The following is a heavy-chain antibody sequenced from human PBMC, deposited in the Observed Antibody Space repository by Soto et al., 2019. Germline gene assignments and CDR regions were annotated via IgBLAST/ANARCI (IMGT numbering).Heavy chain of an antibody. J-gene: IGHJ5*02. CDR1: GGSISSYY. CDR3: ARVALIYYYDSSGYYSSWFDP. D-gene: IGHD3-22*01. CDR2: IYYSGST. Sequence: PSETLSLTCTVSGGSISSYYWSWIRQPPGKGLEWIGYIYYSGSTNYNPSLKSRVTISVDTSKNQFSLKLSSVTAADTAVYYCARVALIYYYDSSGYYSSWFDPWGQGTLVTVS. V-gene: IGHV4-59*01.